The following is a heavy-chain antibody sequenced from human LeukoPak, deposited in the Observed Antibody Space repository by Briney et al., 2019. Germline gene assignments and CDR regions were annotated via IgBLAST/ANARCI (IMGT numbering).Heavy chain of an antibody. CDR3: ARLEPHHLNYPSDFDY. V-gene: IGHV4-39*01. CDR1: GGSIRSGTYD. D-gene: IGHD1-7*01. CDR2: IFYSGST. J-gene: IGHJ4*02. Sequence: PSETLSLTCTVSGGSIRSGTYDWGWIRQPPGKGLEFIGNIFYSGSTYYNPSLKSRVTISVDTSKNQFSLRLTSVPAADPAVYYCARLEPHHLNYPSDFDYWGQGTLVTVSS.